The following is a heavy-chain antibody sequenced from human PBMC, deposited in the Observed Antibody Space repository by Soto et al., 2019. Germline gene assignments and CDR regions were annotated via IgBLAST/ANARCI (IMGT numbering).Heavy chain of an antibody. CDR2: IYPGDSET. CDR3: ARLTMVRGVIIPYGMDV. V-gene: IGHV5-51*01. CDR1: GYSFATYW. J-gene: IGHJ6*02. D-gene: IGHD3-10*01. Sequence: RGESLKISCTGSGYSFATYWIGWVRQMPGKGLEWMGIIYPGDSETKYSPSLQGQVTISADKSISTAYLQWSSLKASDTAMYYCARLTMVRGVIIPYGMDVWGQGTTVTVSS.